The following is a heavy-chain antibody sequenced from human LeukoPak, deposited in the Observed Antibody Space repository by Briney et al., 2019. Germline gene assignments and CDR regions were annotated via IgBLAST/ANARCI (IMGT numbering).Heavy chain of an antibody. J-gene: IGHJ4*02. CDR1: GYTFTSYY. D-gene: IGHD5-12*01. CDR2: INPSGGST. CDR3: ARDILPSYSGYDRTLPDY. V-gene: IGHV1-46*01. Sequence: ASVKVSCKASGYTFTSYYMHWVRQAPGQGLEWRGIINPSGGSTSYAQKFQGRVTMTRDTSTSTVYMELSSLRSEDTAVYYCARDILPSYSGYDRTLPDYWGQGTLVTVSS.